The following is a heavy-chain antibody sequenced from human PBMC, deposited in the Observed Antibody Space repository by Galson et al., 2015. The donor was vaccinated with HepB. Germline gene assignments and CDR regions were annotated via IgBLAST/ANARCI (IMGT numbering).Heavy chain of an antibody. J-gene: IGHJ4*02. CDR3: ARDLLVQLAFSGRGCEDY. CDR2: ISSSSSTI. V-gene: IGHV3-48*02. Sequence: SLRLSCAASGFTFSSYSMNWVRQAPGKGLEWVSYISSSSSTIYYADSVKGRFTISRDNAKNSLYLQMNSLRDEDTAVYYCARDLLVQLAFSGRGCEDYWGQGTLVTVSS. CDR1: GFTFSSYS. D-gene: IGHD1-1*01.